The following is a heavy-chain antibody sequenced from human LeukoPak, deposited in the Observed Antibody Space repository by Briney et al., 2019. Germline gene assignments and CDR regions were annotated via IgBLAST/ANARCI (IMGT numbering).Heavy chain of an antibody. V-gene: IGHV4-59*01. CDR3: ARRYCSGGSCYSSFDY. CDR1: GSSISSYY. D-gene: IGHD2-15*01. Sequence: SETLSHTCTVSGSSISSYYWGWIRQPPGKGLEWIGYIYYSGSTNYNPSLKSRVTISVDMSKNQFSLKLSSVTAADTAVYYCARRYCSGGSCYSSFDYWGQGTLVTVSS. CDR2: IYYSGST. J-gene: IGHJ4*02.